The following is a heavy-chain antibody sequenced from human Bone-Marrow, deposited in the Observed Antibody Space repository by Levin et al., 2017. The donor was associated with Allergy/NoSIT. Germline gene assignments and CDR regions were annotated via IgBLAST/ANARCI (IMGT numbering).Heavy chain of an antibody. Sequence: PRASVKVSCKASGGTFNSYVISWVRQAPRQGLEYMGGIIPMFGTANYAQKFQGRVTLTADESTATVYMELSSLKSEDTAIYYCARDQPSLYYYDSRDYYVGWFDPWGQGTLVTVSS. CDR1: GGTFNSYV. J-gene: IGHJ5*02. D-gene: IGHD3-22*01. CDR3: ARDQPSLYYYDSRDYYVGWFDP. V-gene: IGHV1-69*13. CDR2: IIPMFGTA.